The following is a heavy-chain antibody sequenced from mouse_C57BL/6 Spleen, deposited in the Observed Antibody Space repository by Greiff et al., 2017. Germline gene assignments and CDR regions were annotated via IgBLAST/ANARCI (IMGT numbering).Heavy chain of an antibody. CDR2: IYPGSGST. CDR1: GYTFTSYW. D-gene: IGHD1-1*01. V-gene: IGHV1-55*01. Sequence: VQLQQPGAELVKPGASVKMSCKASGYTFTSYWITWVKQRPGQGLEWIGDIYPGSGSTNYNEKFKSKATLTVDTSSSTAYMQLSSLTSEDSAVYYCARSPLVLDWYFDVWGTGTTVTVSS. J-gene: IGHJ1*03. CDR3: ARSPLVLDWYFDV.